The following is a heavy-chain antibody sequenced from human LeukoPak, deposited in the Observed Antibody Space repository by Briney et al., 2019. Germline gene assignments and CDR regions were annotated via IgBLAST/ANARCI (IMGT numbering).Heavy chain of an antibody. CDR3: AKSYGPYSSSDLFDS. D-gene: IGHD6-6*01. J-gene: IGHJ4*02. Sequence: GGSLRLSCAASGFTFSSYGMHWVRQAPGKGLEWVAFIQYDGNNKYHADSVKGRFTISRDNSKNTLYLQMNSLRAEDTAVYYCAKSYGPYSSSDLFDSWGQGTRVIVSS. V-gene: IGHV3-30*02. CDR2: IQYDGNNK. CDR1: GFTFSSYG.